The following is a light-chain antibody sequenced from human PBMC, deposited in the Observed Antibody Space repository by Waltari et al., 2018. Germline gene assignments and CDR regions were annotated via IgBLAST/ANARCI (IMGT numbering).Light chain of an antibody. J-gene: IGKJ2*01. CDR3: QHYEGWPPSYT. Sequence: AIRMTQSPSSLPASTGDRVTITCRASQGISSYLAWYQQKPGKAPKLLIYAASTLQNGVPSRFSGSGSGTDFTLTISCLQSEDFATYYCQHYEGWPPSYTFGQGTKVEI. CDR2: AAS. V-gene: IGKV1-8*01. CDR1: QGISSY.